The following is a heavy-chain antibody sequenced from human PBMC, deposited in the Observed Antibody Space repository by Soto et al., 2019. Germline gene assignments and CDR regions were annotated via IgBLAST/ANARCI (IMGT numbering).Heavy chain of an antibody. J-gene: IGHJ6*02. CDR1: GFTFSSYG. Sequence: GGSLRLSCAASGFTFSSYGMHWVRQAPGKGLEWVAVISYDGSNKYYADSVKGRFTISRDNSKNTLYLQMNSLRAEDTAVYYCAKSLWFGESPESGYYYYYGMDVWGQGTTVTVSS. CDR3: AKSLWFGESPESGYYYYYGMDV. CDR2: ISYDGSNK. D-gene: IGHD3-10*01. V-gene: IGHV3-30*18.